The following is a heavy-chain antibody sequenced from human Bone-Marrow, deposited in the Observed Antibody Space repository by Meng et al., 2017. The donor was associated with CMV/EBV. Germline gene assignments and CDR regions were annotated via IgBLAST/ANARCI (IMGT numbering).Heavy chain of an antibody. CDR3: ARGRIPAAAHYYYYYGMDV. D-gene: IGHD2-2*01. Sequence: SETLSLTCTVSGGSISSSSYYWGWIRQPPGKGLEWIGSIYYSGSTYYNPSLKSRVTISVDTSKNQFSLKLSSVTAADTAVYYCARGRIPAAAHYYYYYGMDVWGQGTTVTVSS. CDR2: IYYSGST. CDR1: GGSISSSSYY. J-gene: IGHJ6*02. V-gene: IGHV4-39*07.